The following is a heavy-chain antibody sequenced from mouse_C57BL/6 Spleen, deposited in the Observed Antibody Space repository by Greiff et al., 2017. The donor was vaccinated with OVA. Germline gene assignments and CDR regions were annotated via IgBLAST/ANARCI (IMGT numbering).Heavy chain of an antibody. CDR2: IYPRSGNT. D-gene: IGHD3-2*02. J-gene: IGHJ3*01. CDR1: GYTFTSYG. CDR3: AREAQATDWFAY. Sequence: VQLVESGAELARPGASVKLSCKASGYTFTSYGISWVKQRTGQGLEWIGEIYPRSGNTYYNEKFKGKATLTADKSSSTAYMELRSLTSEDSAVYFCAREAQATDWFAYWGQGTLVTVSA. V-gene: IGHV1-81*01.